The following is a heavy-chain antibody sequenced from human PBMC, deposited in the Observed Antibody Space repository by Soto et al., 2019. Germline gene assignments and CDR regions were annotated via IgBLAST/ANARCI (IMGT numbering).Heavy chain of an antibody. D-gene: IGHD6-19*01. Sequence: SETLSLTCTFSGGSMSGSYWIWIRQCPGKGLEWIAYIYYTGSPEYNPSLNSRVTISVDTSKNQFSLKLTAVTAADTAVYYCARGGWYLDVWGQGTVVTVSS. CDR3: ARGGWYLDV. J-gene: IGHJ4*02. CDR2: IYYTGSP. CDR1: GGSMSGSY. V-gene: IGHV4-59*01.